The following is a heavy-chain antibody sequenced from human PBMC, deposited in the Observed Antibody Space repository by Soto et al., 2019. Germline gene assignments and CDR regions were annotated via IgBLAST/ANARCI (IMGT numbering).Heavy chain of an antibody. Sequence: QVQLVQSGAEVKKPGSSVKVSCKASGGTFSTYTISWVRQAPGQGLEWMGRIIPILGIANYAQKFPGRVTITADKSTSTAYMELSSLRSEDTAVYYCASRYDSSDYWGQGTLVTVSS. V-gene: IGHV1-69*02. D-gene: IGHD3-22*01. J-gene: IGHJ4*02. CDR3: ASRYDSSDY. CDR1: GGTFSTYT. CDR2: IIPILGIA.